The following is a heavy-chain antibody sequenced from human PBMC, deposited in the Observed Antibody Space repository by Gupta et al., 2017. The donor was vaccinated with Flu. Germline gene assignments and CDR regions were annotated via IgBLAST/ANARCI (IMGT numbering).Heavy chain of an antibody. CDR2: INAGNYNT. CDR3: ARDMLKYQLSGFDP. CDR1: GYTFSTYA. Sequence: QVQLVQSGAEVKKPGASVKVSCRASGYTFSTYAMHWVRQAPGQRLEWMGWINAGNYNTKYSQKFQGRVTLTRDTSASTAYMELSSLTSEDTAVYYCARDMLKYQLSGFDPWGQGTLVTVSS. J-gene: IGHJ5*02. D-gene: IGHD2-2*01. V-gene: IGHV1-3*01.